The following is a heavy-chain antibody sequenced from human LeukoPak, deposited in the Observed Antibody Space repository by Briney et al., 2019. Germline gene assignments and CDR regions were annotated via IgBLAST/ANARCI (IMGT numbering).Heavy chain of an antibody. CDR3: ARLNRWTRIWYYYYYMDV. CDR1: GFTFSSYE. Sequence: PGGSLRLSCAASGFTFSSYEMNWGRQAPGKGLELGSYISSSCSTIYYADSVKGRFTIYRDNTKNSLYLQVDSLRAEDTAVYYCARLNRWTRIWYYYYYMDVWGKGTTVTVSS. D-gene: IGHD4-23*01. V-gene: IGHV3-48*03. CDR2: ISSSCSTI. J-gene: IGHJ6*03.